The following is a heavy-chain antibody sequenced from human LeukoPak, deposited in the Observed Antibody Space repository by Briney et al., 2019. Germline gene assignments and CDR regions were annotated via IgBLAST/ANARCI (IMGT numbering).Heavy chain of an antibody. CDR3: AREKQWLAYNWFDP. D-gene: IGHD6-19*01. Sequence: SETLSLTCAVYGGSFSGYYWSWIRQPPGKGLEWIGEINHSGSTNYNPSLKSRVTISVDTSKNQFSLKLSSVTAADTAVYYCAREKQWLAYNWFDPWGQGTLVTVSS. J-gene: IGHJ5*02. CDR1: GGSFSGYY. CDR2: INHSGST. V-gene: IGHV4-34*01.